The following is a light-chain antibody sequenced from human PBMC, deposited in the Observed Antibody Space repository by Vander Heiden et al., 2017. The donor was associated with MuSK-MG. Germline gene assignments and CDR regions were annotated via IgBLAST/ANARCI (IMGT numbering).Light chain of an antibody. CDR3: SSYRSDRIRV. J-gene: IGLJ3*02. CDR2: DDS. Sequence: QSALTQPASVSASPGPSITISCSATRSGIGGYNWVSLFQPHPGKAPKLMIEDDSNRPAGNADRFSGSKSGNTAALTISGLQAEDEADYYCSSYRSDRIRVFGGGTKLTVL. V-gene: IGLV2-14*03. CDR1: RSGIGGYNW.